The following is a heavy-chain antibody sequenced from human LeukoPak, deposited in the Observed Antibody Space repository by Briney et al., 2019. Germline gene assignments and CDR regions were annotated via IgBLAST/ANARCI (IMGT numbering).Heavy chain of an antibody. Sequence: GESLKISCKGSGYSFTSYWIGWVRQMPGKGLEWMGIIYPGDSDTRYSPPFQGQVTISADKSISTAYLQWSSLKASDTAMYYCARHVYCSGGSCRALFDYWGQGTLVTVSS. CDR2: IYPGDSDT. J-gene: IGHJ4*02. CDR3: ARHVYCSGGSCRALFDY. CDR1: GYSFTSYW. V-gene: IGHV5-51*01. D-gene: IGHD2-15*01.